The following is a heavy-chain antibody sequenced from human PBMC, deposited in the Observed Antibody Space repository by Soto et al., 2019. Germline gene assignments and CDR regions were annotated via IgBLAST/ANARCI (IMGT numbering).Heavy chain of an antibody. J-gene: IGHJ4*02. V-gene: IGHV4-39*01. CDR2: IYYNWST. D-gene: IGHD2-21*02. Sequence: SETLSLTCTVTGDSISSRSHYWGWNRQPPGRGVEWIGSIYYNWSTYNNPSLRSRGAMSIDPSKDQFSLKLKSVTAGDTALYFCARQRTSVVTLAYFDVWGPGSLVTVS. CDR3: ARQRTSVVTLAYFDV. CDR1: GDSISSRSHY.